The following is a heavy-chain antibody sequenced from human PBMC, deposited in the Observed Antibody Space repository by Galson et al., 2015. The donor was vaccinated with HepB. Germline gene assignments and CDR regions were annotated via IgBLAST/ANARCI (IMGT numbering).Heavy chain of an antibody. CDR3: ARHLWVPYSSSWPLGL. CDR1: GGSISSYY. CDR2: IYYSGST. D-gene: IGHD6-13*01. V-gene: IGHV4-59*08. Sequence: SETLSLTCTVSGGSISSYYWSWIRQPPGKGLEWIGYIYYSGSTNYNPSLKSRVTISVDTSKNQFSLKLSSVTAADTAVYYCARHLWVPYSSSWPLGLWSRGTLVTVSS. J-gene: IGHJ2*01.